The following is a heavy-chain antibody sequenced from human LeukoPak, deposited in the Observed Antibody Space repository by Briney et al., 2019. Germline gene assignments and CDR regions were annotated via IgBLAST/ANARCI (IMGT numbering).Heavy chain of an antibody. CDR1: GDSVSSNSAA. J-gene: IGHJ4*02. V-gene: IGHV6-1*01. Sequence: SQTLSLTCAISGDSVSSNSAAWNWIRQSPSRGLEWLGRTYYRSKWYNDYAVSVKRRITINPDTSKNQFSLQLNSVTPEDTAVYYCARITAFLADFKVAYFDYWGQGTLVTVSS. D-gene: IGHD6-25*01. CDR2: TYYRSKWYN. CDR3: ARITAFLADFKVAYFDY.